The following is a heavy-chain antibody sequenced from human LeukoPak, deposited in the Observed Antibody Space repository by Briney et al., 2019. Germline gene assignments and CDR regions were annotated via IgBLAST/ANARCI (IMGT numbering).Heavy chain of an antibody. CDR1: GFTFSSYW. Sequence: GGSLRLSCAASGFTFSSYWMHWVRQDPGRGLVWVSRINIDGNTSNYADSVKGRFTISRDNAKNAVYLQMNSLRVEDTAVYYCARASALATPPFAYWGQGTLVTVSS. J-gene: IGHJ4*02. CDR3: ARASALATPPFAY. D-gene: IGHD5-12*01. CDR2: INIDGNTS. V-gene: IGHV3-74*01.